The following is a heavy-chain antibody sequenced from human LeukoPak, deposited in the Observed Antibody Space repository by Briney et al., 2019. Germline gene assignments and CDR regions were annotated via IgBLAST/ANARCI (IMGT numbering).Heavy chain of an antibody. D-gene: IGHD4-17*01. CDR2: INPNSGGT. Sequence: ASVKVSRKACGYTFTDYYMHWVRQAPGQGLEWMGRINPNSGGTNSAQKLQGRVTMTRDTSISTAYMELRSLRSDDTAVYYCARSYGDYGNYYYYMDDWGKGTTVTVSS. J-gene: IGHJ6*03. CDR3: ARSYGDYGNYYYYMDD. CDR1: GYTFTDYY. V-gene: IGHV1-2*06.